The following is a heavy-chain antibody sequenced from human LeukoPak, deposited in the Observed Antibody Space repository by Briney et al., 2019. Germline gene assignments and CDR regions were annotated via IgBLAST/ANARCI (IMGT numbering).Heavy chain of an antibody. CDR3: ARDGNTGQDY. Sequence: SQTLSLTCTVSGGSISSGGYYWSWIRQPPGKGLEWIGYIYHSGSTYYNPSLKSRVTISVDTSKNQFSLKLSSVTAADTAVYYCARDGNTGQDYWGQGTLVTVSS. CDR1: GGSISSGGYY. V-gene: IGHV4-30-2*01. CDR2: IYHSGST. D-gene: IGHD5-18*01. J-gene: IGHJ4*02.